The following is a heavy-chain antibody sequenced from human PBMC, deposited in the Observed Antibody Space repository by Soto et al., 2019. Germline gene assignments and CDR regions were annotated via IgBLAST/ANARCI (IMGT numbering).Heavy chain of an antibody. Sequence: ASVKVSCKASGYTFTGYYMHWVRQAPGQGLEWMGWINPNSGGTNYAQKFQGRVTMTRDTSISTAYMELSRLRSDDTAVYYCARASIRGYCSSTSCCQNYWGQGTLVTVSS. CDR1: GYTFTGYY. J-gene: IGHJ4*02. V-gene: IGHV1-2*02. D-gene: IGHD2-2*01. CDR3: ARASIRGYCSSTSCCQNY. CDR2: INPNSGGT.